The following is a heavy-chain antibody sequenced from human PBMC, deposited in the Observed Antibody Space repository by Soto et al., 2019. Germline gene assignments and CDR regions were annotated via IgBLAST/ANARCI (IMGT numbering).Heavy chain of an antibody. D-gene: IGHD3-3*01. J-gene: IGHJ6*03. V-gene: IGHV4-59*01. CDR2: IYYSGST. Sequence: QLQDPAPGLVNLSKTLSFTCTFPGGSFIRYFWSWIRQPPGRGLEGMGYIYYSGSTNYNPSLKGRVTISVDTSKTQFSLNLRSATAADTAVYYCAREAVKDDFWSGYYSPYYYYYLDVWGKGTTVTVSS. CDR3: AREAVKDDFWSGYYSPYYYYYLDV. CDR1: GGSFIRYF.